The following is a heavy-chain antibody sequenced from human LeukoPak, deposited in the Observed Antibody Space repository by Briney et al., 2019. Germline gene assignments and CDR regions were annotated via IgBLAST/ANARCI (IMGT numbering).Heavy chain of an antibody. CDR3: AEESGKFDY. J-gene: IGHJ4*02. Sequence: PGGSLRLSCAASGFTFSSSTMTWVRQSPGKGLEWVSSISSSSTYIYYADSVKGRFIISRDNAKNSLYLQMNSLRSEDTAMYYCAEESGKFDYWGQGTLVAVSS. CDR1: GFTFSSST. V-gene: IGHV3-21*04. CDR2: ISSSSTYI.